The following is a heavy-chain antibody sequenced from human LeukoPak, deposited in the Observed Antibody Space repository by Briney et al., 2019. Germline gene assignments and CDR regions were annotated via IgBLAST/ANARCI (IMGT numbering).Heavy chain of an antibody. Sequence: ASVKVSCKASGYTFTSYGISWVRQAPGQGLEWMGWISAYNGNTNYAQKLQGRVTMTRDTSISTAYMELSRLRSDDTAVYYCATTVTTRPYYWGQGTLVTVSS. CDR3: ATTVTTRPYY. J-gene: IGHJ4*02. CDR2: ISAYNGNT. D-gene: IGHD4-17*01. V-gene: IGHV1-18*01. CDR1: GYTFTSYG.